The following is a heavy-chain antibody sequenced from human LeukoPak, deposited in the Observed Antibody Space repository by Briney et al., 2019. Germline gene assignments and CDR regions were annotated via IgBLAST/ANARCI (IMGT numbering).Heavy chain of an antibody. CDR2: MNPNSGNT. CDR3: ARVIAVAEVYYYYYYMDV. CDR1: GYTFTGYY. V-gene: IGHV1-8*02. J-gene: IGHJ6*03. Sequence: ASVKVSCQASGYTFTGYYMHWVRQATGQGLEWMGWMNPNSGNTGYAQKFQGRVTMTRNTSISTAYMELSSLRSEDTAVYYCARVIAVAEVYYYYYYMDVWGKGTTVTISS. D-gene: IGHD6-19*01.